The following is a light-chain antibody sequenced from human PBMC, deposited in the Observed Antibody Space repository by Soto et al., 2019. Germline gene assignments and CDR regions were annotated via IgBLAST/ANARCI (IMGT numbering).Light chain of an antibody. CDR3: SSYTSSSSVV. J-gene: IGLJ2*01. CDR2: DVG. V-gene: IGLV2-14*01. Sequence: QSALTQPASVSGSPGQSITISCTGTSSDVGGYNYVSWYQQHPGKAPKLMIYDVGNRPSGVSIRFSGSKSGNTASLTISGLQAADEAEYYCSSYTSSSSVVFGGGTQLTVL. CDR1: SSDVGGYNY.